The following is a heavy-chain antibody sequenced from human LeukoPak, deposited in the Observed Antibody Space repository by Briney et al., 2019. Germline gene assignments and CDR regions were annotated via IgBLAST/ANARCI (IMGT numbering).Heavy chain of an antibody. J-gene: IGHJ4*02. CDR1: GFTFSSYA. V-gene: IGHV3-23*01. CDR2: ISGSGGST. D-gene: IGHD6-19*01. CDR3: AKEIAVAGMAAPKLTGY. Sequence: HPGGSLRLSCAASGFTFSSYAMSWVRQAPGKGLEWVSAISGSGGSTYYADSVKGRFTISRDNSKNTLYLQMNSLRAEDTAVYYCAKEIAVAGMAAPKLTGYWGQGTLVTVSS.